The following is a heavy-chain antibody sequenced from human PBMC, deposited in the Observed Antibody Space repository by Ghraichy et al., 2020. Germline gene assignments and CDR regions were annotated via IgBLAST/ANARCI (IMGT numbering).Heavy chain of an antibody. J-gene: IGHJ3*02. CDR2: ISYDGSNK. Sequence: GESLNISCAASGFTFSSYGMHWVRQAPGKGLEWVAVISYDGSNKYYADSVKGRFTISRDNSKNTLYLQMNSLRAEDTAVYYCAKGATFYDSSAEDAFDIWGQGTMVTVSS. V-gene: IGHV3-30*18. CDR1: GFTFSSYG. D-gene: IGHD3-22*01. CDR3: AKGATFYDSSAEDAFDI.